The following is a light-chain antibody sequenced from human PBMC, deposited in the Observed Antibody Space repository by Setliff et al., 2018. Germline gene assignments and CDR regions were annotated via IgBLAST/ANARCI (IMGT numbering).Light chain of an antibody. V-gene: IGLV2-11*01. CDR3: SSYTSSSTYV. CDR1: SSDVGGYNY. Sequence: QSVLTQPRSVSGSPGQSVTISCTGTSSDVGGYNYVSWYQQHPGKAPKLMIYDVSKRPSGVPDRSSGSKSGNTASLTISGLQAEDEADYYCSSYTSSSTYVFGTGTKVTVL. CDR2: DVS. J-gene: IGLJ1*01.